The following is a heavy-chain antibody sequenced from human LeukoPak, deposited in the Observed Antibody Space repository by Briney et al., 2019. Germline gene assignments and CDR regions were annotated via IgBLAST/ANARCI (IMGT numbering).Heavy chain of an antibody. J-gene: IGHJ4*02. CDR3: ATTPGTYYYDSSGYSYFDY. CDR1: GFTVNTYN. D-gene: IGHD3-22*01. CDR2: ISSSSSYI. Sequence: PGGSLRLSCAGSGFTVNTYNMNWVRQAPGKGLEWVSSISSSSSYIYYADSVKGRFTISRDNAKNSLYLQMNSLRAEDTAVYYCATTPGTYYYDSSGYSYFDYWGQGTLVTVSS. V-gene: IGHV3-21*01.